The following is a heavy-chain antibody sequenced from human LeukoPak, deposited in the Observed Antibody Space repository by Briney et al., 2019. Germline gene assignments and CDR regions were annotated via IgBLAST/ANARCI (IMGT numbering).Heavy chain of an antibody. Sequence: TSGTLSLTCAVSGGSISSSNWWSWVRQPPGKGLEWIGYVYYSGSTDYNPSLKSRVTISVDTSRNQFSLRLSSVTAADTAIYYCARSVAYSYSYYAMDVWGQGTTVTVSS. CDR3: ARSVAYSYSYYAMDV. V-gene: IGHV4-4*02. CDR1: GGSISSSNW. J-gene: IGHJ6*02. D-gene: IGHD4-11*01. CDR2: VYYSGST.